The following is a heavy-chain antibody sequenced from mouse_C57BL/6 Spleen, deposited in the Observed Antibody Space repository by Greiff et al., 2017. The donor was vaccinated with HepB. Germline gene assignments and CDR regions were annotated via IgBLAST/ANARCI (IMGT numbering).Heavy chain of an antibody. J-gene: IGHJ2*01. CDR3: AREITTVVAKYFDY. Sequence: VQLKQSGPELVKPGASVKISCKASGYSFTDYNMNWVKQSNGKSLEWIGVINPNYGTTSYNQKFKGKATLTVDQSSSTAYMQLNSLTSEDSAVYYCAREITTVVAKYFDYWGQGTTLTVSS. D-gene: IGHD1-1*01. CDR2: INPNYGTT. V-gene: IGHV1-39*01. CDR1: GYSFTDYN.